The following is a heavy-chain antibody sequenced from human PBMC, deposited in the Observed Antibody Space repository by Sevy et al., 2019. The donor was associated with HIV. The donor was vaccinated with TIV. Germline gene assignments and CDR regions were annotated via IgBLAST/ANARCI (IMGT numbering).Heavy chain of an antibody. CDR1: GGSFTSSDSY. D-gene: IGHD5-12*01. CDR3: ASKRGYNDGPFDY. V-gene: IGHV4-30-4*01. CDR2: IHYTGGT. J-gene: IGHJ4*02. Sequence: SETLSLTCTVSGGSFTSSDSYWSWIRQPPGEGLEWIGYIHYTGGTYYNPFLKSQFAMSVDTSEKQFSLKLSFLTAADTAVYYCASKRGYNDGPFDYWGQGTLVTVSS.